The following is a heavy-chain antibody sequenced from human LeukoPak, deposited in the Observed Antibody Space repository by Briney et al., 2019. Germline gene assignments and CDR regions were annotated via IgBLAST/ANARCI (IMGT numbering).Heavy chain of an antibody. CDR3: RANLSDFDY. CDR1: GGTVSSYA. Sequence: ASVKVSCKASGGTVSSYAISWVRQAPGHGLEWMGGIIPIFGTADYAQKLQSRVTITADESTSTAYMELSSLRSEDTAVYFCRANLSDFDYWGQGNLVTVSS. V-gene: IGHV1-69*13. J-gene: IGHJ4*02. D-gene: IGHD4/OR15-4a*01. CDR2: IIPIFGTA.